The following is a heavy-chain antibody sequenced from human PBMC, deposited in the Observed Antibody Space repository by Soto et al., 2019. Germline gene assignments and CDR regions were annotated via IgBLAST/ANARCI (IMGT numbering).Heavy chain of an antibody. Sequence: ASVKVSCKASGYTFTSYGISWVRQAPGQGLEWMGWISAYNGNTNYAQKLQGRVTMTTDTSTSTAYMELRSLRSDDTAVYYCARGAYCSGGRCYVGNDAFDIWGQGTMVTVSS. CDR2: ISAYNGNT. CDR3: ARGAYCSGGRCYVGNDAFDI. CDR1: GYTFTSYG. V-gene: IGHV1-18*01. J-gene: IGHJ3*02. D-gene: IGHD2-15*01.